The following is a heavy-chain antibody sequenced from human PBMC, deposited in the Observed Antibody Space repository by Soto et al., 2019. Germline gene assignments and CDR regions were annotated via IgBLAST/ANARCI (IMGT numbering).Heavy chain of an antibody. D-gene: IGHD2-2*01. J-gene: IGHJ6*01. CDR3: AKDLGYCSSTSCQTDYYGMDV. CDR1: GFTFSSYA. V-gene: IGHV3-23*01. Sequence: LRLSCAASGFTFSSYAMSWVRQAPGKGLEWVSAISGSGGSTYYADSVKGRFTISRDNSKSTLYLQMNSLRAEDTAVYYCAKDLGYCSSTSCQTDYYGMDVWGQGTTVTVSS. CDR2: ISGSGGST.